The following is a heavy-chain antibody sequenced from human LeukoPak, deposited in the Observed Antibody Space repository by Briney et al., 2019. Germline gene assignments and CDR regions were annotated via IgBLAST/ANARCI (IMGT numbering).Heavy chain of an antibody. J-gene: IGHJ4*02. D-gene: IGHD3-10*01. CDR1: GFTFSSYA. CDR2: ISGSGGST. CDR3: AKATSVITLFDY. V-gene: IGHV3-23*01. Sequence: GGSLRLSCAASGFTFSSYAMSWVRQAPGKGLEWVSAISGSGGSTYYADSVKGRFTISRDNSKNTLYLQMNSLRTEDTAVYYCAKATSVITLFDYWGQGTLVTVSS.